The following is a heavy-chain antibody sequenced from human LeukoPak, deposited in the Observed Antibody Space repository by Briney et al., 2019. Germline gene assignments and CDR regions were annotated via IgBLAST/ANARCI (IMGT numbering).Heavy chain of an antibody. J-gene: IGHJ4*02. V-gene: IGHV3-33*01. CDR2: IWYDGSNK. CDR3: ARDQVDYDSSGYLDY. Sequence: PGRSLRLSCAASGFTFSSYGMHWVRQAPGKGLEWVAVIWYDGSNKYYADSVKGRFTISRDNSKNTLYLQMNSLRAEDTAVYYCARDQVDYDSSGYLDYWGQGTLVTVSS. CDR1: GFTFSSYG. D-gene: IGHD3-22*01.